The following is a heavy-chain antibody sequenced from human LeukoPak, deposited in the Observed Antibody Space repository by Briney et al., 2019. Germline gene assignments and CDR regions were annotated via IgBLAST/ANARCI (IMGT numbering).Heavy chain of an antibody. D-gene: IGHD3-10*01. Sequence: SETLSLTCAVSGGSISSSNWWSWVRQPPGKGLEWIGEIYHSGSTNYNPSLKSRVTISVDKSKNQFSLKLSSVTAADTAVYYCARARYYYGSGSSYYFDYWGQGTLVTVSS. J-gene: IGHJ4*02. V-gene: IGHV4-4*02. CDR1: GGSISSSNW. CDR2: IYHSGST. CDR3: ARARYYYGSGSSYYFDY.